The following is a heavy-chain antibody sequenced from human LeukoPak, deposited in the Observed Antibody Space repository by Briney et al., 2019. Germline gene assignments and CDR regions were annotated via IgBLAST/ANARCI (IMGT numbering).Heavy chain of an antibody. J-gene: IGHJ4*02. D-gene: IGHD1-26*01. Sequence: GGSLRLSCAASGFTFSDYYMNWVRQAPGKGLEWVSSISSSSSYIYYADSVKGRFTISRDNAKNSLYLQMNSLRAEDTAVYYCARDKGRSGSYFYAYWGQGTLVTVSS. CDR2: ISSSSSYI. CDR1: GFTFSDYY. CDR3: ARDKGRSGSYFYAY. V-gene: IGHV3-21*01.